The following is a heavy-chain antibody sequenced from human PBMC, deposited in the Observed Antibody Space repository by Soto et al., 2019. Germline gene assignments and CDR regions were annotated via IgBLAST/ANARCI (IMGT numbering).Heavy chain of an antibody. CDR2: IKQDGSEK. J-gene: IGHJ6*03. CDR3: ARDWSNPAPITIFGVVIKRDYYYYYMDV. Sequence: GGSLRLSCAASGFTFSSYWMSWVRQAPGKGLEWAANIKQDGSEKYYVDSVKGRFTISRDNAKNSLYLQMNSLRAEDTAVYYCARDWSNPAPITIFGVVIKRDYYYYYMDVWGKGTTVTVSS. V-gene: IGHV3-7*01. D-gene: IGHD3-3*01. CDR1: GFTFSSYW.